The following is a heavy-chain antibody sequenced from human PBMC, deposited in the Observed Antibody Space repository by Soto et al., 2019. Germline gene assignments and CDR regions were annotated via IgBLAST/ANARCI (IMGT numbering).Heavy chain of an antibody. CDR2: ISGSGGST. D-gene: IGHD1-20*01. CDR3: AKDGRRYNWNPALSPYYMDV. Sequence: GGSLRLSCSASGFTVSTYTMGWVRLAPGKGLEWVSAISGSGGSTYYADSVKGRFTISRDNSKNTLYLQMNSLRAEDTAVYYCAKDGRRYNWNPALSPYYMDVWGKGTTVTVSS. J-gene: IGHJ6*03. V-gene: IGHV3-23*01. CDR1: GFTVSTYT.